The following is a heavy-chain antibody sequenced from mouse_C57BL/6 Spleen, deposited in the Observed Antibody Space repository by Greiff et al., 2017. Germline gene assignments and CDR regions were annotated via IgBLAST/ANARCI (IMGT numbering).Heavy chain of an antibody. Sequence: VKLQESGAELVKPGASVKISCKASGYAFSSYWMNWVKQRPGKGLEWIGQIYPGDGDTNYNGKFKGKATLTADKSSSTAYMQLSSLTSEDSAVYFCARKEEDYGSSSWFAYWGQGTLVTVSA. CDR1: GYAFSSYW. V-gene: IGHV1-80*01. CDR2: IYPGDGDT. J-gene: IGHJ3*01. CDR3: ARKEEDYGSSSWFAY. D-gene: IGHD1-1*01.